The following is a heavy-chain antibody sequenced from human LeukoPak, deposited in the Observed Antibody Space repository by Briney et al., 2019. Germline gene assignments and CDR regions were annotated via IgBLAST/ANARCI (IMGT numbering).Heavy chain of an antibody. CDR2: INHSGST. D-gene: IGHD3-10*01. CDR1: GGSFSGYY. V-gene: IGHV4-34*01. J-gene: IGHJ4*02. CDR3: ARRLYYYGSGSYRYFDY. Sequence: SETLSLTCAVYGGSFSGYYWSWIRQPPGKGLGWIGEINHSGSTNYNPSLKSRVTISVDTSKNQFSLKLSSVTAADTAVYYCARRLYYYGSGSYRYFDYWGQGTLVTVSS.